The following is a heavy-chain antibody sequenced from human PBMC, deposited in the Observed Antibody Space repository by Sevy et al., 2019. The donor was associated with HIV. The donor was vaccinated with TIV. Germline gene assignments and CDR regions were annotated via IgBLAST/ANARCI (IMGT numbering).Heavy chain of an antibody. CDR2: IKQDGSEK. CDR3: ERISSSWYYYYGMDV. Sequence: GETLKISCAASGFTFSSYWMSWVRQAPGKGLEWVANIKQDGSEKYYVDSVKGRFTISRDNAKNSLYLQMNSLSAEDKAVYYCERISSSWYYYYGMDVWGQGTTVTVSS. V-gene: IGHV3-7*01. D-gene: IGHD6-13*01. J-gene: IGHJ6*02. CDR1: GFTFSSYW.